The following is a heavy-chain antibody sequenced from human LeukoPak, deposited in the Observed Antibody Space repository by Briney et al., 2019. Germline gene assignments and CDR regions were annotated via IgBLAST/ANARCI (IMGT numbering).Heavy chain of an antibody. V-gene: IGHV4-39*01. CDR2: IYYSGST. Sequence: SETLSLTCTVSGVSITSYYWGWIRQPPGKGLEWIGSIYYSGSTYYNPSLKSRVTISVDTSKNQFSLKLSSVTAADTAVYYCAKRSPSGKLDYWGQGTLVTVSS. J-gene: IGHJ4*02. CDR1: GVSITSYY. CDR3: AKRSPSGKLDY. D-gene: IGHD3-10*01.